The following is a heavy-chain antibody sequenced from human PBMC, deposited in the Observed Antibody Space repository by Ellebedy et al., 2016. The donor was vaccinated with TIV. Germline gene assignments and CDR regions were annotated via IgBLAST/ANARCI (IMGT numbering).Heavy chain of an antibody. Sequence: MPSETLSLTCTVSGGSISSYYWSWIRQPPGKGLEWIGYIYYSGSTNYNPSLKSRVTISVDTSKNQFSLKLSSVTAADTAVYYCARASRTNFDYWGQGTLVTVSS. CDR1: GGSISSYY. D-gene: IGHD1/OR15-1a*01. V-gene: IGHV4-59*01. J-gene: IGHJ4*02. CDR2: IYYSGST. CDR3: ARASRTNFDY.